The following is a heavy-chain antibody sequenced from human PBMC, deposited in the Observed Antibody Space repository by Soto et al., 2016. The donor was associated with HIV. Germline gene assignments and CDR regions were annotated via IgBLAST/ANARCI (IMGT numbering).Heavy chain of an antibody. J-gene: IGHJ4*02. CDR3: AREIGLWFGRKGNLDS. CDR2: IYYSGST. D-gene: IGHD3-10*01. V-gene: IGHV4-31*03. Sequence: QVQLQGVGPRTGEAFTDPVPQLHCLWWLHQQWCLLLDLDPPTPREGLEWIKYIYYSGSTYYNPSLKSRVIISVDTSKNQFSLRLSSVTAADTAVYFCAREIGLWFGRKGNLDSWGQGILVTVSS. CDR1: WLHQQWCLL.